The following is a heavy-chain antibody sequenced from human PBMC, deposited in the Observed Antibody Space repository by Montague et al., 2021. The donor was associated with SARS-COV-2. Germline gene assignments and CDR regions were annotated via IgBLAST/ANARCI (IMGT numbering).Heavy chain of an antibody. CDR3: ARGRRPLVVPGAGPAGRAFDI. D-gene: IGHD2-21*02. J-gene: IGHJ3*02. CDR1: GGSFSNYY. CDR2: VNQSGTT. V-gene: IGHV4-34*01. Sequence: SETLSLTCAISGGSFSNYYWSWIRQPPGKGLEWIGKVNQSGTTIYNPSVKSGVTISEDTPKNQFYLRLNSVTAADTAVYYCARGRRPLVVPGAGPAGRAFDIWGQGTMVTVSS.